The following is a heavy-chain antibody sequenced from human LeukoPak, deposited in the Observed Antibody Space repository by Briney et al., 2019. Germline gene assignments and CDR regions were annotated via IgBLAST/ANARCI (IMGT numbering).Heavy chain of an antibody. CDR3: ARRGAITFGGSDAFDI. CDR1: GGTFSSYA. J-gene: IGHJ3*02. CDR2: IIPIFGTA. V-gene: IGHV1-69*13. Sequence: GASVKVSCKASGGTFSSYAISWVRQAPGQGLEWMGGIIPIFGTANYAQKFQGRVTITADESTSTAYMELSSLRSEDTAVYYCARRGAITFGGSDAFDIWGQGTMVTVSS. D-gene: IGHD3-16*01.